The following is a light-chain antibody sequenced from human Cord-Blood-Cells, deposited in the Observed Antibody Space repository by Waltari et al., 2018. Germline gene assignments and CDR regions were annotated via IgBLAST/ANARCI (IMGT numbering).Light chain of an antibody. Sequence: EMVLTQSPATLSSSPGERATLSCSASQSVSSYLACCQHKPGQAPRLLSYDSSTRATGIPAMFSGSCSGTDFTLIISSLEPDDCAVYYCQHRSNWLGTFGPATKV. V-gene: IGKV3-11*01. CDR3: QHRSNWLGT. CDR2: DSS. CDR1: QSVSSY. J-gene: IGKJ3*01.